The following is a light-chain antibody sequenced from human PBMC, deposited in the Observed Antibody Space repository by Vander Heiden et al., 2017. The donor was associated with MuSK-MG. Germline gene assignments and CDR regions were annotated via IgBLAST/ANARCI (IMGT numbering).Light chain of an antibody. Sequence: AIRMTQSPSSFSASTGDRVTITCRASQGISSYLAWYQQKPGKAPKLLIYAASTLQSGVPSRFSGSGSGTDFTLTISCLQSEDFATYYCQHEDSSPLTFGGATKVEIK. V-gene: IGKV1-8*01. CDR3: QHEDSSPLT. J-gene: IGKJ4*01. CDR1: QGISSY. CDR2: AAS.